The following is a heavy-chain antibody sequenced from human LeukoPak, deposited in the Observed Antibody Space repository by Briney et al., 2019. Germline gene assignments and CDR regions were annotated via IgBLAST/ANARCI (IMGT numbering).Heavy chain of an antibody. CDR3: ATDPITIFGVAGVGY. CDR1: GGSISSGDYY. J-gene: IGHJ4*02. Sequence: SETLSLTCTVSGGSISSGDYYWSWIRQPPGKGLVWIGYIYYSGSTYYNPSLKSRVTISVDTSKNQFSLKLSSVTAADTAVYYCATDPITIFGVAGVGYWGQGALVTVSS. D-gene: IGHD3-3*01. V-gene: IGHV4-30-4*08. CDR2: IYYSGST.